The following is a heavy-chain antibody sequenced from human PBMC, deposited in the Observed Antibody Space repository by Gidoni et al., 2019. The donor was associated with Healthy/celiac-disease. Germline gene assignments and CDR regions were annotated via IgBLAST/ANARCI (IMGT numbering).Heavy chain of an antibody. CDR1: GYSFTSYW. V-gene: IGHV5-51*01. J-gene: IGHJ4*02. CDR3: ARHRRRGDTVTEIDY. D-gene: IGHD4-17*01. CDR2: IYPGDSDT. Sequence: EVQLVQSGAEVKKPGESLKIYCKGSGYSFTSYWIGWVRQMPGKGLEWMVIIYPGDSDTRYSPSFQGQVTISADKSISTAYLQWSSLKASDTAMYYCARHRRRGDTVTEIDYWGQGTLVTVSS.